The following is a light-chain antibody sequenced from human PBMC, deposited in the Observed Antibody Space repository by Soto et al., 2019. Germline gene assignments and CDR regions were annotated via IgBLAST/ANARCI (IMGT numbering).Light chain of an antibody. CDR3: SSYAGSNNLV. CDR2: EVS. Sequence: QSALTQPPSASGSPGQSVTISCTGTSSDVGGYNYVSWYQQHPGKAPKLMIYEVSLRTSGVPDRFSGSKSGNTASLTVSGLQAEDEADYYCSSYAGSNNLVFGGGTKLTVL. CDR1: SSDVGGYNY. V-gene: IGLV2-8*01. J-gene: IGLJ2*01.